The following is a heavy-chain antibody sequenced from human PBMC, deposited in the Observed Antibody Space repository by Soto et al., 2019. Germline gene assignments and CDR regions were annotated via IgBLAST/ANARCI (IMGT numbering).Heavy chain of an antibody. D-gene: IGHD6-6*01. Sequence: PGGSLRLSCAASGFTFSSYNMNWVRQAPGKGLEWVSYISSSSSTIYYADSVKGRFTISRDNAKNSPYLQMNSLRDEDTAVYYCARPEYSSSSYGMDVWGQGTTVTVSS. CDR3: ARPEYSSSSYGMDV. CDR1: GFTFSSYN. V-gene: IGHV3-48*02. CDR2: ISSSSSTI. J-gene: IGHJ6*02.